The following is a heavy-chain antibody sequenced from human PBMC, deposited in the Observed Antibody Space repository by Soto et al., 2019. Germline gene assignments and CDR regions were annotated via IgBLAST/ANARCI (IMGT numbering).Heavy chain of an antibody. CDR3: AKTIDVEGDYNWFDP. J-gene: IGHJ5*02. Sequence: PGGSPRPSFASPVFTFSSYSMDLVRQAPGKGLEWDSSLSSMSSYILHADSLKESFNISRDNSKNTLYMQMNSLRAEDTVVYYCAKTIDVEGDYNWFDPWGQGTLVTVSS. CDR1: VFTFSSYS. CDR2: LSSMSSYI. D-gene: IGHD2-21*02. V-gene: IGHV3-21*04.